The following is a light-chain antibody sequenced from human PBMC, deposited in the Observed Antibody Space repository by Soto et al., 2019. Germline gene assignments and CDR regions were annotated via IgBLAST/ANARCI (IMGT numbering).Light chain of an antibody. CDR1: QSVSSSY. CDR2: GAS. Sequence: ENVLTQSPGTLSLSRREIATLSCSASQSVSSSYLAWYQQKPGQAPRLLIYGASSRATGIPDRFSGSGSGTDFTLTISRLEPEDFAVYYCQQYNTWPITFGEGTRLEIK. V-gene: IGKV3-20*01. CDR3: QQYNTWPIT. J-gene: IGKJ5*01.